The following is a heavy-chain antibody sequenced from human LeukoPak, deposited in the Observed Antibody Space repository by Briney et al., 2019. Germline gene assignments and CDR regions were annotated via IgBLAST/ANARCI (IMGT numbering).Heavy chain of an antibody. D-gene: IGHD3-22*01. V-gene: IGHV1-2*02. J-gene: IGHJ4*02. CDR2: INPNSGGT. CDR3: AIHYDSSGYLFKGDY. Sequence: ASVKVSCKASGYTFTGYYMHWVRQAPGQGLEWMGWINPNSGGTNYAQKFQGRVTMTRDMSISTAYMELSRLRSDDTAVYYCAIHYDSSGYLFKGDYWGQGTLVTVSS. CDR1: GYTFTGYY.